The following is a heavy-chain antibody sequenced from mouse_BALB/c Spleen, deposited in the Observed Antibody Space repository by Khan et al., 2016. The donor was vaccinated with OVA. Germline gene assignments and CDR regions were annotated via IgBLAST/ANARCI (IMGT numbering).Heavy chain of an antibody. CDR3: ARRGLRWDFDY. Sequence: QVQLQQSGAEPAKPGASVKMSCKASGYTFINYWILWVKQRPGQGLEWIGYINPSTGYTEYNQNFKDKATLTADKSSSTAYMQLSSLTSEDSAVYYCARRGLRWDFDYWGQGTTLTVSS. V-gene: IGHV1-7*01. J-gene: IGHJ2*01. CDR1: GYTFINYW. D-gene: IGHD1-1*01. CDR2: INPSTGYT.